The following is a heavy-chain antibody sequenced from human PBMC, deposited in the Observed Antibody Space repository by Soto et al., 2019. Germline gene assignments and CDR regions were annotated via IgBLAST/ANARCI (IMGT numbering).Heavy chain of an antibody. CDR1: GGSISSYY. D-gene: IGHD3-10*01. CDR3: AREDGSGSSYPLGSDP. V-gene: IGHV4-59*01. Sequence: KTSETLSLTCTVSGGSISSYYWSWIRQPPGKGLEWIGYIYYSGSTNYNPSLKSRVIISVDTSKNQFSLKLSSVTAADTAVYYCAREDGSGSSYPLGSDPWGQGTLVTVSS. CDR2: IYYSGST. J-gene: IGHJ5*02.